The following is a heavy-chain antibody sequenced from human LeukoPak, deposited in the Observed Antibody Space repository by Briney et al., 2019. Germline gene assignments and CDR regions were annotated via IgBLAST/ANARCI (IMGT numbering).Heavy chain of an antibody. CDR2: VYYSGST. J-gene: IGHJ5*02. D-gene: IGHD3-3*01. CDR1: VGSISSGGYY. V-gene: IGHV4-31*03. CDR3: AREQRSGYLNWFDP. Sequence: SETLSLTCTVSVGSISSGGYYWSWIRQHPGEGLEWIGYVYYSGSTYYNPSLKSRVTISVDTSKNQFSLKLSSVTAADTAVYYCAREQRSGYLNWFDPWGQGTLVTVSS.